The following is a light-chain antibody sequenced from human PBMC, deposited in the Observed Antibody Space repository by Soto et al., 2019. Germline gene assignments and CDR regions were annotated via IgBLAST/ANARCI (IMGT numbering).Light chain of an antibody. CDR2: DAS. J-gene: IGKJ3*01. CDR1: QDKTTY. CDR3: QHYDYLPI. V-gene: IGKV1-33*01. Sequence: DSQMTQSPSSLSASVGARFTIPCHPNQDKTTYLNRYHHKPRKAPKLLTYDASNVEAVLPSRFSERVSGTDFTFPIIILLPEVVATDYCQHYDYLPIFGPGTTVDFK.